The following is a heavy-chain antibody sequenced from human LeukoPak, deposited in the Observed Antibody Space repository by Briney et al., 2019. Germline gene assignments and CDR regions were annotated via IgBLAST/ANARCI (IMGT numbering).Heavy chain of an antibody. CDR3: TRGDGDYYDSSGYPTSESNPLSF. V-gene: IGHV3-49*03. D-gene: IGHD3-22*01. CDR2: IRSKAYGGTT. CDR1: GFTFGDYA. Sequence: GGSLRLSCTASGFTFGDYAMSWFRQAPGKGLEWVGFIRSKAYGGTTEYAASVKGRFTISRDDPKSIAYLQMNSLKTEDTAVYYCTRGDGDYYDSSGYPTSESNPLSFWGQGTMVTVSS. J-gene: IGHJ3*01.